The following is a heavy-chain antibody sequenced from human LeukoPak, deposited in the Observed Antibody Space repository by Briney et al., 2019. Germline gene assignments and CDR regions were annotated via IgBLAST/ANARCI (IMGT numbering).Heavy chain of an antibody. V-gene: IGHV3-21*01. D-gene: IGHD1-26*01. J-gene: IGHJ4*02. CDR2: ISSSSSYI. CDR1: GFTVSRSY. Sequence: GGSLRLSCAASGFTVSRSYMSWVRQAPGKGLEWVSSISSSSSYIYYADSVKGRFTISRDNAKNTLYLQMNSLRAEDTAVYYCARPVGTTVSVDYWGQGTLVTVSS. CDR3: ARPVGTTVSVDY.